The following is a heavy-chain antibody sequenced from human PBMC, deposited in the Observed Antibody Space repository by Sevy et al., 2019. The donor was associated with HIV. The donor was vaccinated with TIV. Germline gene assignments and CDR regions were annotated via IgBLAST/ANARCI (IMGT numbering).Heavy chain of an antibody. CDR3: ARKGSGRNWNYDAFDI. J-gene: IGHJ3*02. Sequence: SQTLSLTCAISGESVSSNSVAWNWIRQSPSTGLEWLGRTYYKSKWYNDYAVSVKSRITINSDTSKNQFSLQLNSVTTEDTAVYYWARKGSGRNWNYDAFDIWGQGTMVTVSS. CDR1: GESVSSNSVA. D-gene: IGHD1-7*01. V-gene: IGHV6-1*01. CDR2: TYYKSKWYN.